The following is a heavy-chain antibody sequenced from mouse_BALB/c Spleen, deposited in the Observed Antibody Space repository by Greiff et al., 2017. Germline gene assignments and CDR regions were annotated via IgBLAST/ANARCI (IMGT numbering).Heavy chain of an antibody. Sequence: QVQLQQPGAELVKPGASVKLSCKASGYTFTSYWMHWVKQRPGQGLAWIGEIDPSDRYTNYTQKLKGKATLTVDKSSSTAYMLLSSLTSEDSAVYYCASLTGYESGMDYWGQGTAVTVSA. CDR1: GYTFTSYW. D-gene: IGHD1-3*01. V-gene: IGHV1-69*02. CDR2: IDPSDRYT. J-gene: IGHJ4*01. CDR3: ASLTGYESGMDY.